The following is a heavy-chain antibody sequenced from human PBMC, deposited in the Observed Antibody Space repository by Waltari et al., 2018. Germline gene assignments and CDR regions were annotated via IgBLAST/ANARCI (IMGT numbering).Heavy chain of an antibody. V-gene: IGHV4-39*01. CDR2: VSYSGTT. J-gene: IGHJ3*01. CDR3: ATYIGASVGTAAFDV. CDR1: GVSITINSHY. Sequence: QLQLQESGPRLVRPSETLPLICLVSGVSITINSHYWAWIRQSHGQGLEWFGTVSYSGTTYISPSLKSRVSVSRDTSKNQVSLILGSVTAADMAVYYCATYIGASVGTAAFDVWGQGTMVTVSS. D-gene: IGHD5-12*01.